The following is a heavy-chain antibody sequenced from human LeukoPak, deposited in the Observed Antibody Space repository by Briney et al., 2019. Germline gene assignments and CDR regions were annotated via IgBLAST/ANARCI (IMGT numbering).Heavy chain of an antibody. D-gene: IGHD2-15*01. Sequence: GASVKVSCKASGYTFTCYYMHWVRQAPGQGLEWMGWLNPNSGGTNYAQKFQGRVTMTRDTSISTAYMELSRLRSDDTAVYYCARDPGGDIVVEYYFDYWGQGTLVTVSS. J-gene: IGHJ4*02. CDR3: ARDPGGDIVVEYYFDY. V-gene: IGHV1-2*02. CDR2: LNPNSGGT. CDR1: GYTFTCYY.